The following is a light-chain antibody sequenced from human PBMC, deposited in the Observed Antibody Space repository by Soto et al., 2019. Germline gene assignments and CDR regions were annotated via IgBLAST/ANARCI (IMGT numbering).Light chain of an antibody. V-gene: IGLV2-8*01. CDR1: SSDVGGYNY. J-gene: IGLJ2*01. CDR2: EVS. Sequence: QSALTQPPSASGSPGQSVTISRTGTSSDVGGYNYVSWYQQHPGKAPKLMIYEVSKRPSGVPDRFSGSKSDNTASLTVSGLQAEDEADYYCSSYAGSNNFVVFGGGTKLTVL. CDR3: SSYAGSNNFVV.